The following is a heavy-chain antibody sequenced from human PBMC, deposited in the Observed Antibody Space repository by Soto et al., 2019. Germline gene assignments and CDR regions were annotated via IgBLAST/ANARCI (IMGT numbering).Heavy chain of an antibody. CDR1: GFSLSTSGVG. CDR3: ALRGNCAGDSCYSA. J-gene: IGHJ5*02. V-gene: IGHV2-5*02. Sequence: QITLKESGPTLVKPTQTLTLTCTFSGFSLSTSGVGVGWIRQPPGKALEWLALVYWDDAKYYSPYLKNRLTTXXXTXXNQVVLTMTNMGPVDTGTYYCALRGNCAGDSCYSAWGQGTLVTVSS. D-gene: IGHD2-21*01. CDR2: VYWDDAK.